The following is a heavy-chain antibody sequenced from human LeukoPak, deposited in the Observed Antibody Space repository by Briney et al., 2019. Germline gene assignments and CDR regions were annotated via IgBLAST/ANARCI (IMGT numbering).Heavy chain of an antibody. Sequence: SGGSLRLSCAASGFTFSSYAMSWVRQAPGKGLEWVSGISGSGGSTYYADSVKGRFTISRDNSKNTLYLQMNSLRADDTAIYYCARDSGSGWAFDYWGQGTLVTVSS. CDR3: ARDSGSGWAFDY. V-gene: IGHV3-23*01. CDR1: GFTFSSYA. J-gene: IGHJ4*02. CDR2: ISGSGGST. D-gene: IGHD6-19*01.